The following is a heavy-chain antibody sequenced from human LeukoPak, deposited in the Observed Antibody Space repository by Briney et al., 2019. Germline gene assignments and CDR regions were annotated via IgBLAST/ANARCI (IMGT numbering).Heavy chain of an antibody. CDR2: ISTDGGGT. CDR1: GFTFSSYA. J-gene: IGHJ4*02. V-gene: IGHV3-23*01. CDR3: AKGRNSGSPQYFDY. Sequence: PGGSLRLSCAASGFTFSSYAMSWVRQAPGKGLEWVSAISTDGGGTYYTDSVKGRFIISRDNSKNTLSLQMNTLRVEDTAVYYCAKGRNSGSPQYFDYWGQGTLVTVSS. D-gene: IGHD3-10*01.